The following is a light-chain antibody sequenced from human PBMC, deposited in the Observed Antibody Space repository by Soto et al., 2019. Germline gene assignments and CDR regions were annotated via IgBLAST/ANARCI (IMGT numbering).Light chain of an antibody. CDR1: NSNIASNT. Sequence: QSVLTQPPSASETPGQTVSISCSGSNSNIASNTVNWYQHLPGTAPKLPIYYNNQRPSAVPDRFSGSKSGTSASLAISGLQCEDESDYYVAAWDDTLKRYVFGTGTKVTVL. CDR3: AAWDDTLKRYV. V-gene: IGLV1-44*01. J-gene: IGLJ1*01. CDR2: YNN.